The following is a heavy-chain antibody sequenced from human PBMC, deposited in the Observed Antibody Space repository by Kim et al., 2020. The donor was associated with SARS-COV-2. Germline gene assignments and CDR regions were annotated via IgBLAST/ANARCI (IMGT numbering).Heavy chain of an antibody. V-gene: IGHV4-59*02. J-gene: IGHJ4*02. CDR3: ARGREGQNRGFDY. D-gene: IGHD3-10*01. CDR2: IYYTGTT. CDR1: GGSVSNHY. Sequence: SETLSLTCTVSGGSVSNHYWSWIRQPPGKGLEWIGNIYYTGTTNYNPSLKSRVTISVDMSKNQFSLKLSSVTAADTAVYYCARGREGQNRGFDYWGQGTLVTVSS.